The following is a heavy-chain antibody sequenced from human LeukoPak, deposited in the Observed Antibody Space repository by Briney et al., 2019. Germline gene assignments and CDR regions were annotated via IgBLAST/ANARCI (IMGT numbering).Heavy chain of an antibody. CDR3: ARPGYYYDSSGYHYRDY. D-gene: IGHD3-22*01. CDR2: IYTSGST. V-gene: IGHV4-4*07. Sequence: SETLSLTCTVSGGSISSYYWSWVRQPAGKGLEWIGRIYTSGSTNYNPSLKIRVTMSVDTSKNQFSLKLSSVTAADTAVYYCARPGYYYDSSGYHYRDYWGQGTLVTVSS. CDR1: GGSISSYY. J-gene: IGHJ4*02.